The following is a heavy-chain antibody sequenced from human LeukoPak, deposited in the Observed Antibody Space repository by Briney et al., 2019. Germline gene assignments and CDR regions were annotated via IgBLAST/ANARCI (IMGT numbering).Heavy chain of an antibody. CDR2: IYTSGST. CDR3: ARVPKGYSSGWYFDY. J-gene: IGHJ4*02. V-gene: IGHV4-4*07. Sequence: SETLSLTCTVSGGSISSYYWSWIRQPAGKGLEWIGRIYTSGSTNYNPSLKSRVTMSVDTSKNQFSLKLSSVTAADTAVCYCARVPKGYSSGWYFDYWGQGTLVTVSS. D-gene: IGHD6-19*01. CDR1: GGSISSYY.